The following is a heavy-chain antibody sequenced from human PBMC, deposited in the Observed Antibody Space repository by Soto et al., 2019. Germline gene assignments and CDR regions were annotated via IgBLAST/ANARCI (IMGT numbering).Heavy chain of an antibody. CDR2: INDSGDKT. V-gene: IGHV3-23*01. Sequence: PGGSLRLSCAASGFTFTDYAMTWVRQAPGKGLEWVSTINDSGDKTYYADSVKARFTISRDNSKNTLYLNTLYLQMNSLRAEDTAIYYCTKALRNDNSDYSPSDYWGQGTLVTVSS. CDR1: GFTFTDYA. CDR3: TKALRNDNSDYSPSDY. J-gene: IGHJ4*02. D-gene: IGHD3-22*01.